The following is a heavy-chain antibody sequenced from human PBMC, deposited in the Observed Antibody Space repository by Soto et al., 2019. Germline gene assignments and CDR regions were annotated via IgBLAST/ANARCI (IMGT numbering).Heavy chain of an antibody. J-gene: IGHJ5*02. D-gene: IGHD3-10*01. CDR2: IDHSGST. V-gene: IGHV4-34*01. Sequence: PSETLSLTCAVYGGSFSDYYWTWIRQPPGKGLEWIGEIDHSGSTNYNLSLKSRLTISIDTSKHQFFLRLTSVTAADTAVYYCARGLSYSYGSDSYFLDWWFDPWGQGTLVTVSS. CDR1: GGSFSDYY. CDR3: ARGLSYSYGSDSYFLDWWFDP.